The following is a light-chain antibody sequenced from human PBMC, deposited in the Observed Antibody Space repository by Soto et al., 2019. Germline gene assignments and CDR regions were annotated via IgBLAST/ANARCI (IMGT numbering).Light chain of an antibody. J-gene: IGKJ1*01. CDR1: QSVSSSY. V-gene: IGKV3-20*01. Sequence: ENALTQSPGTLSLSPVERATLSCRPSQSVSSSYLAWYQQKPGQAPRLLIYGASSRATGIPDRFSGSGSGTDFTLTISRLEPEDFAVYYCQQYGSSPLTFGQGTKVDIK. CDR2: GAS. CDR3: QQYGSSPLT.